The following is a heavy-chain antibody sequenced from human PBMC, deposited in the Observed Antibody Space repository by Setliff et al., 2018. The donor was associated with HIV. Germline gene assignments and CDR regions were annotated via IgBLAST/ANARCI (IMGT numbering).Heavy chain of an antibody. CDR2: IYGMGET. CDR1: GASVRTYY. CDR3: ARSVDPDI. Sequence: LSLTCTVSGASVRTYYWTWVRQPPGKGLEWIGNIYGMGETKYHPSLKSRVTISLDKTKNAFSLRLTSVTAADTGVYFCARSVDPDIWGKGTTVTVSS. J-gene: IGHJ6*04. V-gene: IGHV4-4*08.